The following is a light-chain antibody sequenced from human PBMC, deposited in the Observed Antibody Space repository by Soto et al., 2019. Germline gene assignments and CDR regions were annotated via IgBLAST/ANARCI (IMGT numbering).Light chain of an antibody. CDR2: EGS. CDR1: SSDVGSYNL. V-gene: IGLV2-23*03. J-gene: IGLJ1*01. Sequence: QSVLTQPASVSGSPGQSITISCTGTSSDVGSYNLVSWYQQHPGKAPKLMIYEGSKRPSGVSNRFSGSKSGNTASLTISGLQAEDEADYYCSSYAGSSTFFDVFGTGTKVTVL. CDR3: SSYAGSSTFFDV.